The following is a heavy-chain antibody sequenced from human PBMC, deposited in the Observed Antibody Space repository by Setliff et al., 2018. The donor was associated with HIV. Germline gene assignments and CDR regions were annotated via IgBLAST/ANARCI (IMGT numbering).Heavy chain of an antibody. D-gene: IGHD3-3*01. CDR3: ARTDFRRYFDV. J-gene: IGHJ2*01. CDR1: GFTVRDNY. CDR2: IYSDGRA. Sequence: GSLRLSCAASGFTVRDNYMTWVRQAPGKGLEWVSVIYSDGRAFYADSVKGRFTVSRDYSNDTVSLQMSSLTTEDTALYYCARTDFRRYFDVWGRGTLVTVSS. V-gene: IGHV3-66*02.